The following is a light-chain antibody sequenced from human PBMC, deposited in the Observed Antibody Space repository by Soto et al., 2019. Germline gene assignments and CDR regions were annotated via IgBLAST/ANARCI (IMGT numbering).Light chain of an antibody. Sequence: QSVLTQPPSASGTPGQRVTISCSGTYSNVGSNVVNWYQQVPGAAPKLVIYSNDRRPSGVPDRFFGSKSGASASLAISGLQTEDEDDYYCAAWDDSLIALLFGGGTKLTVL. V-gene: IGLV1-44*01. J-gene: IGLJ3*02. CDR3: AAWDDSLIALL. CDR1: YSNVGSNV. CDR2: SND.